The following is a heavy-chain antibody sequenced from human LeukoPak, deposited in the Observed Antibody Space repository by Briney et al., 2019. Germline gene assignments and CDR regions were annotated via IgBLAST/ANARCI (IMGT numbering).Heavy chain of an antibody. CDR2: IIPIFGTA. D-gene: IGHD2-15*01. CDR3: ARPLGYCSGGSRYSDY. J-gene: IGHJ4*02. V-gene: IGHV1-69*05. CDR1: GGTFSSYA. Sequence: SVKVSCKASGGTFSSYAISWVRQAPGQGLEWMGRIIPIFGTANYAQKFQGRVTITTDESTSTAYMELSSLRSEDTAVYYCARPLGYCSGGSRYSDYWGQGTLVTVSS.